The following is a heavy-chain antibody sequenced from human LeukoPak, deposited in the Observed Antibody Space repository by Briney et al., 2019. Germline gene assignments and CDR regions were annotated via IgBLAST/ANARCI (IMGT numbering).Heavy chain of an antibody. D-gene: IGHD4-17*01. V-gene: IGHV3-23*01. CDR1: GGSFSGYY. CDR3: AKVRLYGDYPEIDY. CDR2: TSGSGGRT. J-gene: IGHJ4*02. Sequence: ETLSLTCAVYGGSFSGYYWSWIRQPPGKGLEWVSGTSGSGGRTYYADSVKGRFTISRENPKNTLYLQMNSLRAEDTAVYYCAKVRLYGDYPEIDYWGQGTLVAVSS.